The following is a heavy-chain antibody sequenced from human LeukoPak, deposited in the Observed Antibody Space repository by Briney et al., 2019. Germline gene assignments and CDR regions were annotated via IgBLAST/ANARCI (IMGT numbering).Heavy chain of an antibody. J-gene: IGHJ4*02. CDR3: ARGLDDYGDYARSFDY. CDR2: IIPIFGTA. V-gene: IGHV1-69*13. D-gene: IGHD4-17*01. Sequence: ASVKVSCKASGGTFSSYAISWVRLAPGQGLEWMGGIIPIFGTANYAQKFQGRVTITADESTSTAYMELSSLRSEDTAVYYCARGLDDYGDYARSFDYWGQGTLVTVSS. CDR1: GGTFSSYA.